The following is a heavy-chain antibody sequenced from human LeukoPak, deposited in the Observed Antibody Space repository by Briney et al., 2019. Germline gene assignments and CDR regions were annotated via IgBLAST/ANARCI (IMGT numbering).Heavy chain of an antibody. CDR3: ARDPLGYCSGGSCSTRFDY. D-gene: IGHD2-15*01. Sequence: GGSLRLSCAASGFTFDDYAMCWVRQAPGKGLEWVSAISESGDRTYYADSVKGRFTISRDNSRSTLYLQMNSLRADDTAVYYCARDPLGYCSGGSCSTRFDYWGQGTLVTVSS. CDR1: GFTFDDYA. V-gene: IGHV3-23*01. CDR2: ISESGDRT. J-gene: IGHJ4*02.